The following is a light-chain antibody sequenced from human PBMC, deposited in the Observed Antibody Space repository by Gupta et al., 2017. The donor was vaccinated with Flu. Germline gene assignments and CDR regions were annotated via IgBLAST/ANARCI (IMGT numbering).Light chain of an antibody. CDR1: SCSIASNS. Sequence: NFMLTQPHSVSESPGKKVIISCTRRSCSIASNSLQWYQQRPGSSPTTVIYEANQRPSGVPDRFSGSIDSSSNSASLPISGLKTEDEADYYCQSYDSSSWVFGGGTKLTVL. CDR2: EAN. CDR3: QSYDSSSWV. V-gene: IGLV6-57*01. J-gene: IGLJ3*02.